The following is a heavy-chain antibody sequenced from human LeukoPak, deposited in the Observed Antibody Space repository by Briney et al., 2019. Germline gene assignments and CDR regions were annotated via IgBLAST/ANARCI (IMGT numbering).Heavy chain of an antibody. Sequence: GGSLRVSCAASGFTFSSYWMHWVRQAPGKGLVWVSRINSDGSSTSYADSVKGRFTISRDNAKNTLYLQMNSLRAEDTAVYYCARSPRWLQGVFDYWGQGTLVTVSS. CDR2: INSDGSST. D-gene: IGHD5-24*01. CDR3: ARSPRWLQGVFDY. V-gene: IGHV3-74*01. CDR1: GFTFSSYW. J-gene: IGHJ4*02.